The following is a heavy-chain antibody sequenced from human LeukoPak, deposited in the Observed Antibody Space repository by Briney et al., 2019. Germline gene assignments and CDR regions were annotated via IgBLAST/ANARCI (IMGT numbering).Heavy chain of an antibody. CDR1: GFTVSSNY. Sequence: GGSLRLSCAASGFTVSSNYMSWVRQAPGKGLEWVSVIYSGGSTYYADSVKGRFTISRDNSKNTLYLQLNSLRAEDTAVYYCARIISSWVYFDYWGQGTLVTVSS. V-gene: IGHV3-66*01. D-gene: IGHD6-13*01. CDR3: ARIISSWVYFDY. J-gene: IGHJ4*02. CDR2: IYSGGST.